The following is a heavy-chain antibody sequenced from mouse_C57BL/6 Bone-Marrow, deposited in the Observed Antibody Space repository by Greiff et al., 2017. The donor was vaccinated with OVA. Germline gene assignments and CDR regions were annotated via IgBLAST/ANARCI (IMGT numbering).Heavy chain of an antibody. Sequence: EVQLLQSGPVLVKPGASVKISCKASGFTFTDYYMTWVKQSHGKSLEWIGVINPYNGGTSYNEKFKGESTLTSDNASSTDYMELNSLTSEDSAVYYCYWAWFAYWGQGTLVTVAA. CDR1: GFTFTDYY. D-gene: IGHD4-1*01. CDR2: INPYNGGT. J-gene: IGHJ3*01. CDR3: YWAWFAY. V-gene: IGHV1-19*01.